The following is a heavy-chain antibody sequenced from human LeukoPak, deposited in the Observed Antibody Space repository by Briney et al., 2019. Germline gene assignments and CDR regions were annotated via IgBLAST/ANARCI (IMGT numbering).Heavy chain of an antibody. CDR1: GFTFDDYT. J-gene: IGHJ6*02. CDR3: AKDMGYSYAHYGMDV. V-gene: IGHV3-43*01. D-gene: IGHD5-18*01. CDR2: ISWDGGST. Sequence: GGSLRLSCAASGFTFDDYTMHWVRQAPGKGLEWVSLISWDGGSTYYADSVKGRFTISRDNSKNSLYLQMNSLRTEDTALYYCAKDMGYSYAHYGMDVWGQGTTVTVSS.